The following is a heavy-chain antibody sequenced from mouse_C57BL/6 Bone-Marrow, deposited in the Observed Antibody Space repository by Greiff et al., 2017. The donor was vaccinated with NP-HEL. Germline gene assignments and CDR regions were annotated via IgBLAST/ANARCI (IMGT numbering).Heavy chain of an antibody. CDR2: IYPGSGST. CDR3: ARCDNYGSPWFAY. V-gene: IGHV1-55*01. J-gene: IGHJ3*01. Sequence: QVQLQQPGAELVKPGASVKMSCKASGYTFTSYWITWVKQRPGQGLEWIGDIYPGSGSTNYNEKFKSKATLTVDTSSSTAYMQLSSLTSEDSAVYYCARCDNYGSPWFAYWGQGTLVTVSA. D-gene: IGHD1-1*01. CDR1: GYTFTSYW.